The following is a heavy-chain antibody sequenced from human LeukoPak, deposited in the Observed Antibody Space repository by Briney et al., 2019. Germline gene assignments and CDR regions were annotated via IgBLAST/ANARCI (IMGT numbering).Heavy chain of an antibody. D-gene: IGHD3-3*01. CDR3: AKGVPPPFPYYDFWSGYYSLLVE. Sequence: ASVKVSCKASGYTFTGYFIHWVRQAPGQGLEWMGWINPNNGGTKYAQKFQDRVTMTRDTSISTAYMELSRLRSDDTAVYYCAKGVPPPFPYYDFWSGYYSLLVEWGQGTLVTVSS. J-gene: IGHJ4*02. CDR2: INPNNGGT. CDR1: GYTFTGYF. V-gene: IGHV1-2*02.